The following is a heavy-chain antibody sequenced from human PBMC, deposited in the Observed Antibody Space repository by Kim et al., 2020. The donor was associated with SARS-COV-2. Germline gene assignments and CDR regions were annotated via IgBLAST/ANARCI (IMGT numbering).Heavy chain of an antibody. CDR2: ISGRGGSY. Sequence: GGSLRLSCAASGFTFSGYAMSWVRQAPGKGLEWVSGISGRGGSYYTAYSATGRFTITIASYETTPTLHMHRISVETKDTDDYDCALSRGTAIAYWGQ. V-gene: IGHV3-23*01. CDR3: ALSRGTAIAY. D-gene: IGHD2-15*01. CDR1: GFTFSGYA. J-gene: IGHJ4*02.